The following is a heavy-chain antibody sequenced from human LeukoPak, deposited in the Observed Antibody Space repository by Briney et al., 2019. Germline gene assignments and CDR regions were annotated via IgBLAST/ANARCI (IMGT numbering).Heavy chain of an antibody. Sequence: GGSLRLSCSASGFIFGNYAMSWVRQAPGKGLEWVSSISASGGSAYYADSVKGRFTISRDNSKNTLFLQMNSLRAEDTAVYYCARGGGGYNFDYWGQGTLVTVSS. CDR3: ARGGGGYNFDY. J-gene: IGHJ4*02. CDR1: GFIFGNYA. V-gene: IGHV3-23*01. CDR2: ISASGGSA. D-gene: IGHD5-24*01.